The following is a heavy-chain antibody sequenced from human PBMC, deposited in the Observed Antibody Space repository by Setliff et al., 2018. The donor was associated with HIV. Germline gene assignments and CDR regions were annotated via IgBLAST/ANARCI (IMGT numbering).Heavy chain of an antibody. D-gene: IGHD6-25*01. CDR3: AKGRLPTDYSFFYMDV. V-gene: IGHV1-69*10. CDR1: GGRFRTYA. J-gene: IGHJ6*03. CDR2: IIPMLGTA. Sequence: SVKVSCKASGGRFRTYAISWVRQAPGQGLEWMGGIIPMLGTANYARDFQGKVTITADKSTSTAYMELTSLKFEDTAVYYCAKGRLPTDYSFFYMDVWGKGTTVTVSS.